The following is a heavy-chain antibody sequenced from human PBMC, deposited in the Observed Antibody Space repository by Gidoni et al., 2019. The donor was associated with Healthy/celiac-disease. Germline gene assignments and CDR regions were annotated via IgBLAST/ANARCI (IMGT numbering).Heavy chain of an antibody. D-gene: IGHD2-15*01. CDR3: ARDLVVVVAATPYNWFDP. Sequence: QVQLQVSGTGLVKPSQTLSLTCTVSAGPISSGSYYWSWIRQPAGKGLEWIGRIYTRGSTNYNPSLKSRVTISVDTSKNQFSLKLSSVTAADTAVYYCARDLVVVVAATPYNWFDPWGQGTLVTVSS. J-gene: IGHJ5*02. CDR2: IYTRGST. CDR1: AGPISSGSYY. V-gene: IGHV4-61*02.